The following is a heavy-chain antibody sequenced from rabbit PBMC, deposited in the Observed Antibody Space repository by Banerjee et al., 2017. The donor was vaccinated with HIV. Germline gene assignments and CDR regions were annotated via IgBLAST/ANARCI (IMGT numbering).Heavy chain of an antibody. V-gene: IGHV1S47*01. D-gene: IGHD2-1*01. CDR1: GFTLSSYW. Sequence: QEQLVESGGGLVQPEGSLTLTCKASGFTLSSYWMWWVRQAPGKGLEWIGYIDPVFGNTYYASWVNGRFTISSHNAQNTLYLQLNSLTAADTATYFCARGVTMTMVTFNLWGPGTLVTVS. CDR2: IDPVFGNT. J-gene: IGHJ4*01. CDR3: ARGVTMTMVTFNL.